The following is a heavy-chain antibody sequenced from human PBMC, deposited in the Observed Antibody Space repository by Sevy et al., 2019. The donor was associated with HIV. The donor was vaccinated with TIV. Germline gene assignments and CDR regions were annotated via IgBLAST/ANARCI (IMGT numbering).Heavy chain of an antibody. Sequence: GGSLRLSCAASGFTFSTYEMNWVRQAPRKGLEWVSYISSSGSTIYYADSVKGRFTISRDSAKNSLYLQMNSRRAEDTAVYYCARGAWGGIDYWAQGTLVTVSS. CDR3: ARGAWGGIDY. J-gene: IGHJ4*02. V-gene: IGHV3-48*03. CDR1: GFTFSTYE. CDR2: ISSSGSTI. D-gene: IGHD3-16*01.